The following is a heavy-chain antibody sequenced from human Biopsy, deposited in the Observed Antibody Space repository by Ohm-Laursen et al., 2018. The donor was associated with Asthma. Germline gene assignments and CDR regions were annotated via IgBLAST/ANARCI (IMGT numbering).Heavy chain of an antibody. Sequence: SDTLSLTWTVSGGSISSSHFQWGWIRQPPGKGLEWIGNTYYGGTTYYNPSLKSRVTMSIDSSKNQLSLKLTSVTAADTAVYFCVTHYGLCDWSPSDSWGQGTLVTVSS. V-gene: IGHV4-39*01. CDR2: TYYGGTT. J-gene: IGHJ4*02. CDR3: VTHYGLCDWSPSDS. CDR1: GGSISSSHFQ. D-gene: IGHD2-21*01.